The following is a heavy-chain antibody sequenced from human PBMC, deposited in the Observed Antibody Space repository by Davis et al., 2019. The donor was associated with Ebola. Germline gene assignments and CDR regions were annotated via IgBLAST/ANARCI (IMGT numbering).Heavy chain of an antibody. V-gene: IGHV3-33*01. CDR1: GFNFRSYG. J-gene: IGHJ4*02. CDR2: IWYDGSRK. D-gene: IGHD6-13*01. CDR3: ARRGIAAAGTDY. Sequence: GESLKISCAASGFNFRSYGMHWVRQAPDKGLEWVAVIWYDGSRKYYGDSVKGRFTISRDNSNNLLYLQMNSLRAEDTAVYYCARRGIAAAGTDYWGQGTLVTVSS.